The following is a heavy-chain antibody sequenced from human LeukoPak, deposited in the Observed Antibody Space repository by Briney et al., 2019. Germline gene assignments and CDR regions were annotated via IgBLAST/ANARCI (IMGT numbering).Heavy chain of an antibody. CDR1: GFTFSSYG. CDR2: IWYDGSNK. D-gene: IGHD3-10*01. CDR3: ARGPPRITMVRGVIYWFDP. Sequence: PGGSLRLSCAASGFTFSSYGMHWVRQAPGKGLEWVAVIWYDGSNKYYADSVKGRFTISRDNSKNTLYLQMNSLRAEDTAVYYCARGPPRITMVRGVIYWFDPWGQGTLVTVSS. V-gene: IGHV3-33*01. J-gene: IGHJ5*02.